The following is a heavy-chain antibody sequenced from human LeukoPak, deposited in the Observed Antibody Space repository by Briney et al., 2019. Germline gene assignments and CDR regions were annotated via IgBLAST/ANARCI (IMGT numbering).Heavy chain of an antibody. CDR2: ISSSSSYI. Sequence: GGSLRLSCVASGFTFSSYAMSWVRQAPGKGLEWVSSISSSSSYIYYADSVKGRFTISRDNAKNSLYLQMNSLRAEDTAVYYCARVGLYGDYTDYWGQGTLVTVSS. D-gene: IGHD4-17*01. V-gene: IGHV3-21*01. J-gene: IGHJ4*02. CDR3: ARVGLYGDYTDY. CDR1: GFTFSSYA.